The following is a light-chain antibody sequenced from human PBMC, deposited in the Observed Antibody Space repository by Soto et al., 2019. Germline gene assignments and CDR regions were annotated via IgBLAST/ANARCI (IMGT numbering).Light chain of an antibody. Sequence: EIVMTQSPATLSVSPGERATLSCRASQSVSRNLAWYQQKPGQAPRLLIYDASTRATGTPARFSGSGSGTKFTPSISSLQSEDFAVYYCQQYNNWPLTFGGGTKVDIK. V-gene: IGKV3D-15*01. J-gene: IGKJ4*01. CDR2: DAS. CDR3: QQYNNWPLT. CDR1: QSVSRN.